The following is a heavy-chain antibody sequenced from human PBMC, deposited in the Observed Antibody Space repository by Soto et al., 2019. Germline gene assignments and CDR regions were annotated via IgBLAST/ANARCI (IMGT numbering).Heavy chain of an antibody. J-gene: IGHJ6*02. D-gene: IGHD4-17*01. CDR3: ARDYGDSLYREGMDV. CDR2: IDPSDSYT. CDR1: VYSFTSYW. V-gene: IGHV5-10-1*01. Sequence: GESLKISCKGSVYSFTSYWISWVRQMPGKGLEWMGRIDPSDSYTNYSPSFQGHVTISADKSISTAYLQWSSLKASDTAMYYCARDYGDSLYREGMDVWGQGTTVTVSS.